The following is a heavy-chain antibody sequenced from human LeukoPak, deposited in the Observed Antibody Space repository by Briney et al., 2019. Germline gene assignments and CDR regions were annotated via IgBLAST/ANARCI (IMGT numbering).Heavy chain of an antibody. D-gene: IGHD3-10*01. CDR2: IYHSGST. V-gene: IGHV4-39*07. Sequence: SETLSLTCTVSGGSISTSNYYWGWIRQPPGKGLEWIGSIYHSGSTYYNPSLKSRVTISVDTSKNQFSLKLSSVTAADTAVYYCARVSYGSGSYYYYMDVWGKGTTVTVSS. CDR1: GGSISTSNYY. CDR3: ARVSYGSGSYYYYMDV. J-gene: IGHJ6*03.